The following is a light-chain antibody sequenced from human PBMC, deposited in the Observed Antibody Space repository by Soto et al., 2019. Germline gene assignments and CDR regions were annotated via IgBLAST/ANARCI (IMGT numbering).Light chain of an antibody. CDR3: SSYTSSSTPFV. CDR1: SSDVGGYNY. V-gene: IGLV2-14*01. J-gene: IGLJ1*01. Sequence: QSALTQPASVSGSPGQSITISCTGSSSDVGGYNYVSWYRQHPGKAPQLMIYEVSNRPSGLSNRFSGSKSGNTASLTTSGLQAEDEADYYCSSYTSSSTPFVFGTGTKLTVL. CDR2: EVS.